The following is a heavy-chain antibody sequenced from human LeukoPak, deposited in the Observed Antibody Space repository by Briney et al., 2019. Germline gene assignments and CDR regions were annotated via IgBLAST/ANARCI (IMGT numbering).Heavy chain of an antibody. CDR3: ARGLDYYGSGSYYNVDWFDP. D-gene: IGHD3-10*01. Sequence: ASVKVSCKASGYTFTGYYMHWVRQAPGQGLEWMGWINPNSGGTNYAQKFQGWVTMTRDTSISTAYMELSRLRSDDAAVYYCARGLDYYGSGSYYNVDWFDPWGQGTLVTVSS. J-gene: IGHJ5*02. V-gene: IGHV1-2*04. CDR2: INPNSGGT. CDR1: GYTFTGYY.